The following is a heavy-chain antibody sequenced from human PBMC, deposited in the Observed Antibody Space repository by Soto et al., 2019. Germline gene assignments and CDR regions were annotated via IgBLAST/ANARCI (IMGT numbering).Heavy chain of an antibody. J-gene: IGHJ4*02. CDR2: ISPYSANT. CDR3: ARGGTRPY. V-gene: IGHV1-18*04. CDR1: CYKFTEYG. D-gene: IGHD1-7*01. Sequence: SVEVSCKASCYKFTEYGVNWVRQAPGEGPEWMGWISPYSANTRYAENLQGRVSMTTDTFTTTAYMELRGLRSDDTAVYYCARGGTRPYWGQGTLVTVYS.